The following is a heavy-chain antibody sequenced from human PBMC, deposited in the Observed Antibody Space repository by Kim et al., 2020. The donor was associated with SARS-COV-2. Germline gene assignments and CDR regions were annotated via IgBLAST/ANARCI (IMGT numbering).Heavy chain of an antibody. CDR1: GFTFSNAW. CDR2: INSKTDGGTT. J-gene: IGHJ4*02. Sequence: GGSLRLSCAASGFTFSNAWMSWVRQAPGKGLEWVGRINSKTDGGTTDYAAPVKGRFTISRDDSKNTLYLQMNSLKTEDTAVYYCTTESALGYDILTGYSPLAPFDYWGQGTLV. D-gene: IGHD3-9*01. CDR3: TTESALGYDILTGYSPLAPFDY. V-gene: IGHV3-15*01.